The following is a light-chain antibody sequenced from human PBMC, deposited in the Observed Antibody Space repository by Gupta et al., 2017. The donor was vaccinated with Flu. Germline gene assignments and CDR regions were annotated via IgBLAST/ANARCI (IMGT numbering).Light chain of an antibody. CDR1: QDISHY. V-gene: IGKV1-33*01. CDR2: DAS. Sequence: DIQMTQSPSSLSASVGDRVTITCQASQDISHYLNWYQQKPGKAPKLLIYDASNLETGVPSRFSGSGFGTDFTFTISSLQPEDIATYYCQQYDNLPPYTFGQGTKLEIK. CDR3: QQYDNLPPYT. J-gene: IGKJ2*01.